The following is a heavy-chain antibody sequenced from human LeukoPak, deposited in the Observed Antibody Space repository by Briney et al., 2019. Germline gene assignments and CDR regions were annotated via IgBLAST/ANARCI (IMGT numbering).Heavy chain of an antibody. J-gene: IGHJ6*02. CDR1: GFTFSSYW. V-gene: IGHV3-7*01. CDR2: IKQDGSEK. Sequence: PGGSLRLSCAASGFTFSSYWMSWVRQAPGKGLEWVANIKQDGSEKYYVDSVKGRFTISRDNAKNSLYLQMNSLRAEDTAVYYCAREETYYYDSSGYYYYYGMDVWGQGTTVTVSS. CDR3: AREETYYYDSSGYYYYYGMDV. D-gene: IGHD3-22*01.